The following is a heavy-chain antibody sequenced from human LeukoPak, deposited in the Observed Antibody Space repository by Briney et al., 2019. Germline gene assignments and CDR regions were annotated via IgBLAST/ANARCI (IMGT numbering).Heavy chain of an antibody. CDR1: GGTFSSYA. CDR2: IIPILGIA. CDR3: ASHHGAFDI. Sequence: SVKVSCKASGGTFSSYAISWVRQAPGQGLEWMGRIIPILGIANYTQKFQGRVTITTDESTSTAYMELSSLRSEDTAVYYCASHHGAFDIWGQGTMVTVSS. J-gene: IGHJ3*02. V-gene: IGHV1-69*04.